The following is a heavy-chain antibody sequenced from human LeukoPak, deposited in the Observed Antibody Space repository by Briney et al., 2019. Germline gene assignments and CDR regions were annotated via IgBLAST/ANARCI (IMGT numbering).Heavy chain of an antibody. D-gene: IGHD6-13*01. V-gene: IGHV3-23*01. J-gene: IGHJ4*02. CDR3: AKDPLGLSSSWYIFDY. Sequence: GGSLRLSCAASGFTFSSYSMNWVRQAPGKGLEWVSAISGSGGSTYYADSVKGRFTISRDNSKNTLYLQMNSLRAEDTAVYYCAKDPLGLSSSWYIFDYWGQGTQVTVSS. CDR1: GFTFSSYS. CDR2: ISGSGGST.